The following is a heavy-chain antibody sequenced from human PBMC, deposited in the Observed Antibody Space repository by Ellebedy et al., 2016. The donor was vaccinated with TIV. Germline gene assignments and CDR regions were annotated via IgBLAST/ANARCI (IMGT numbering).Heavy chain of an antibody. V-gene: IGHV4-34*01. CDR3: ARGRGSSYDLPFQH. D-gene: IGHD5-18*01. Sequence: SETLSLTXAVYGASFSRYYWTWIRQPPGKGLEWIGEINHSGSTNYIPSLKSRVTISVDTSKNQFSLKLSSVTAADTAVYYCARGRGSSYDLPFQHWGQGTLVTVSS. CDR2: INHSGST. J-gene: IGHJ1*01. CDR1: GASFSRYY.